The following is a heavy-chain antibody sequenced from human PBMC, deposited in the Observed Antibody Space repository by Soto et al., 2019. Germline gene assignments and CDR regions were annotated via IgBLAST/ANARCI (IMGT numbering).Heavy chain of an antibody. V-gene: IGHV3-48*01. CDR2: IISSSGTI. CDR3: ARGGYSNGFDFDY. J-gene: IGHJ4*02. CDR1: EFTFSSYS. Sequence: EVQLVESGGGLVQPGGSLRLSCAASEFTFSSYSMNWVRQAPGKGLEWVSYIISSSGTIYYADSVKGRFTISRDNAKNSLYLQMNSLRAEDTAVYYCARGGYSNGFDFDYWGQGTLVTVSS. D-gene: IGHD5-18*01.